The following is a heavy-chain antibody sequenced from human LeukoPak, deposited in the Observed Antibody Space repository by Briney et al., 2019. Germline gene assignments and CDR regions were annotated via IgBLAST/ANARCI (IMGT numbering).Heavy chain of an antibody. J-gene: IGHJ4*02. CDR3: TMENNERYY. V-gene: IGHV3-15*01. Sequence: GGTLRLVCAFSGFTFNNVWMSGVRQAPGKGLEWVDRNKRTIDGGTKDYTAPVKGRFTISRDDSTNPLYLQMNSLQTEETAVYFCTMENNERYYWGQGTLVTVSS. CDR1: GFTFNNVW. D-gene: IGHD2/OR15-2a*01. CDR2: NKRTIDGGTK.